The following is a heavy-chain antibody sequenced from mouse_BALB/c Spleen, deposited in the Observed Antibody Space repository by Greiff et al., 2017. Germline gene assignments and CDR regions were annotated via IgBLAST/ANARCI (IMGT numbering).Heavy chain of an antibody. Sequence: VQLKESGAELVKPGASVKLSCTASGFNIKDTYMHWVKQRPEQGLEWIGRIDPANGNTKYDPKFQGKATITADTSSNTAYLQLSSLTSEDTAVYYCARTITTYAMDYWGQGTSVTVSS. J-gene: IGHJ4*01. CDR3: ARTITTYAMDY. D-gene: IGHD2-4*01. CDR2: IDPANGNT. CDR1: GFNIKDTY. V-gene: IGHV14-3*02.